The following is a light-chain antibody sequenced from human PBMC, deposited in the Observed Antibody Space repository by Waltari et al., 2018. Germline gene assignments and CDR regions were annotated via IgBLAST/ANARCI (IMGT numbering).Light chain of an antibody. CDR3: TSYADIIPVV. Sequence: QSALPQPASVSGSPGQSITISCPGSSSDVDHVSWYQQFPGKAPKVLIYDVNRRPSGVSNRFSGSKSGSTASLTISGLQPQDEADYYCTSYADIIPVVFGGGTKLTVL. CDR1: SSDVDH. V-gene: IGLV2-14*03. CDR2: DVN. J-gene: IGLJ2*01.